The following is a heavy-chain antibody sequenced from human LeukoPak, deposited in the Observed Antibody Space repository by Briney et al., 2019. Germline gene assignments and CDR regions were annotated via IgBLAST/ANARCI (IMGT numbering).Heavy chain of an antibody. D-gene: IGHD3-10*01. J-gene: IGHJ3*02. CDR2: ISYDGSNK. CDR3: AKGRRAGRGDAFDI. V-gene: IGHV3-30*18. Sequence: GGSLRLSCAASGFTFSSYGMHWVRQAPGKGLEWVAVISYDGSNKYYADSVKGRFTISRDNSKNTLYLQMNSLRAEDTAVYYCAKGRRAGRGDAFDIWGQGTMVTVSS. CDR1: GFTFSSYG.